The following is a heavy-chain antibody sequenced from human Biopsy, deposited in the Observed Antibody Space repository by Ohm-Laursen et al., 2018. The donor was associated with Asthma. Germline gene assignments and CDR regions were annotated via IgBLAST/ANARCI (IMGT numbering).Heavy chain of an antibody. J-gene: IGHJ4*02. Sequence: GASVKVSCKASGGSFSNFAFSWVRQAPGHGLEWMGTILTKFDITSYAEKFQGRVTITADKSTSTTYMELSRLRSEDTAVYYCARSYDTDSYPVLVLDYWGQGTLVTVSS. D-gene: IGHD3-22*01. V-gene: IGHV1-69*04. CDR3: ARSYDTDSYPVLVLDY. CDR1: GGSFSNFA. CDR2: ILTKFDIT.